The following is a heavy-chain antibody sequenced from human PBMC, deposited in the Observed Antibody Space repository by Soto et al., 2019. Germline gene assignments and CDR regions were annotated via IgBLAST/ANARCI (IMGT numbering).Heavy chain of an antibody. CDR1: GFTFSDHG. CDR2: ISHDGTYT. CDR3: ATAMGIDLENAGFRAFDI. Sequence: GGSLRLACAAAGFTFSDHGMHWVRQAPGKGLECVGIISHDGTYTHLEDPVKGRFTISRDNPGNTLSLQMNILRVEDTALYFCATAMGIDLENAGFRAFDIWGPGTTVTVSS. D-gene: IGHD3-9*01. J-gene: IGHJ3*02. V-gene: IGHV3-30*03.